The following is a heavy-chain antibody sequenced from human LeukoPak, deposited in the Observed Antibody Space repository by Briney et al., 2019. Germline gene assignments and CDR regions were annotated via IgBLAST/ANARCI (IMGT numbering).Heavy chain of an antibody. CDR2: INHSGST. V-gene: IGHV4-34*01. CDR1: GGSFRGYY. CDR3: ARHKPFYGFDY. D-gene: IGHD2/OR15-2a*01. J-gene: IGHJ4*02. Sequence: SETLSLTCAVYGGSFRGYYWGGVRQPPGEGLGWIGEINHSGSTNYNPSLKSRVTISVDTSKNQFSLTLSSMTAAGTAVYYCARHKPFYGFDYWGQGTLVTVSS.